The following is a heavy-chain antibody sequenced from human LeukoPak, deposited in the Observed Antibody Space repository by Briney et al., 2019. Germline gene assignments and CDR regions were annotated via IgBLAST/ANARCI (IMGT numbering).Heavy chain of an antibody. Sequence: GGSLRLSCVASGFTFSIYAVSRVRQAPGKGLEWVSGIVNSGDITYYTSSVKGRFTISRDNSKNTLYLQMNSLRAEDTAVYYCAKCQTAGWYHFDYWGQGTLVTVSS. D-gene: IGHD6-19*01. CDR3: AKCQTAGWYHFDY. J-gene: IGHJ4*02. CDR2: IVNSGDIT. V-gene: IGHV3-23*01. CDR1: GFTFSIYA.